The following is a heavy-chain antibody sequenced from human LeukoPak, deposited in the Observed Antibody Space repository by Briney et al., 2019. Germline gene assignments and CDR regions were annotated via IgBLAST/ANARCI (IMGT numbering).Heavy chain of an antibody. Sequence: SETLSLTCTVSGGSISSGGYYWSWIRQHPGKGLEWIGYIYYSGSTYYNPSLKSRVTISVDTSKNQFSLKLSSVTAADTAAYYCARVGGSASYYYGSGPTWFDPWGQGTLVTVSS. CDR3: ARVGGSASYYYGSGPTWFDP. CDR1: GGSISSGGYY. J-gene: IGHJ5*02. V-gene: IGHV4-31*03. D-gene: IGHD3-10*01. CDR2: IYYSGST.